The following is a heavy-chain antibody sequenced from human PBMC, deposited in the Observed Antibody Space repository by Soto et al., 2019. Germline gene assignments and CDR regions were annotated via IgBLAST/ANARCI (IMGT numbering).Heavy chain of an antibody. D-gene: IGHD4-17*01. J-gene: IGHJ6*02. V-gene: IGHV1-69*12. Sequence: QVQLVQSGAEVTKPGSSVKVSCKASGGTFSSYAISWVRQAPGQGLEWMGGIIPIFGTANYAQKFQGRVTITADESTSTAYMELSSLRSEDTAVYYCAREGTDYGGYYYYGMDVWGQGTTVTVSS. CDR3: AREGTDYGGYYYYGMDV. CDR1: GGTFSSYA. CDR2: IIPIFGTA.